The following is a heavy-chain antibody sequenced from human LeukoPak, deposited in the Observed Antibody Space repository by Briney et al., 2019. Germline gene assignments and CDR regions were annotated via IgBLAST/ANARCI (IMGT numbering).Heavy chain of an antibody. CDR1: GYTFTSYY. CDR2: INPSGGST. Sequence: APVKVSCKASGYTFTSYYMHWVRQAPGQGLEWMGIINPSGGSTSYAQKFQGRVTMTRDMSTSTVYMELSSLRSEDTAVYYCARTTFQTGSSLYYFDYWGQGTLVTVSS. J-gene: IGHJ4*02. V-gene: IGHV1-46*01. CDR3: ARTTFQTGSSLYYFDY. D-gene: IGHD3-10*01.